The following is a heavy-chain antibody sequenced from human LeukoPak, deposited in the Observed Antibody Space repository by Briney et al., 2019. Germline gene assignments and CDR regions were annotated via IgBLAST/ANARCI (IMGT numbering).Heavy chain of an antibody. J-gene: IGHJ4*02. Sequence: SETLSLTCTVSGGSISGSSYYWAWIRQPPGKGLEWIAIIYYTDHAFYNWSLKSRVTILVDTSKNQFSLEVDSVTATDTAMYYCARQLDTSGDYAGFFDSWGQGALVTVSP. CDR3: ARQLDTSGDYAGFFDS. D-gene: IGHD3-9*01. CDR2: IYYTDHA. CDR1: GGSISGSSYY. V-gene: IGHV4-39*01.